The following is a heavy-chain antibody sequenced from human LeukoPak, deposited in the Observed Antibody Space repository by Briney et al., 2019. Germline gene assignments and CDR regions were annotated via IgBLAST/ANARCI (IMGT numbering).Heavy chain of an antibody. CDR3: ARGIPSQCYYGSGSLFDY. CDR1: GGSFSGYY. CDR2: INHSGST. Sequence: KPSETLSLTCAVYGGSFSGYYWSWIRQPPGKGLEWIGEINHSGSTNYNPSLKSRVTISVDTSKNQFSLKLSSVTAADTAVYYCARGIPSQCYYGSGSLFDYWGQGTLVTVSS. V-gene: IGHV4-34*01. D-gene: IGHD3-10*01. J-gene: IGHJ4*02.